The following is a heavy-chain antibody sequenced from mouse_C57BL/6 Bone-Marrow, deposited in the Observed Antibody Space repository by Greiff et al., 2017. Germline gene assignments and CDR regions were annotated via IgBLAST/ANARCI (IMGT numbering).Heavy chain of an antibody. V-gene: IGHV14-3*01. J-gene: IGHJ2*01. D-gene: IGHD1-1*01. Sequence: EVQLQESVAELVRPGASVKLSCTASGFNIKNTYLHWVKQRPEQGLEWIGRIDPANGNTKYAPKFQGKATITADTSSNAAYLQLSSLTSEDTAIYYCARGYYYVYYFDYWGQGTTLTVSS. CDR3: ARGYYYVYYFDY. CDR2: IDPANGNT. CDR1: GFNIKNTY.